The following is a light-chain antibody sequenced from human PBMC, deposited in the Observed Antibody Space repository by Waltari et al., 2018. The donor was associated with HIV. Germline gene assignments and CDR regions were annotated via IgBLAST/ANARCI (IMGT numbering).Light chain of an antibody. Sequence: DIVMTQSPDSLAVSLGERATINCKSSQSILYSSNNKNYLAWYQHKPGQPPKLIIYWASTRESGVPDRFSGSGSGTDFTLTISSLQAEDVAVYYCQQYDSTPLTFGGGTKVEIK. V-gene: IGKV4-1*01. CDR1: QSILYSSNNKNY. CDR2: WAS. J-gene: IGKJ4*01. CDR3: QQYDSTPLT.